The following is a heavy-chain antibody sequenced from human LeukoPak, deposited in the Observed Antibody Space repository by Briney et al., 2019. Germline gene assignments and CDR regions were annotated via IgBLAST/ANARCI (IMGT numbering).Heavy chain of an antibody. CDR3: ARSNYDFRRSFDY. CDR2: IYYSGST. D-gene: IGHD3-3*01. CDR1: GGSISSGDYY. V-gene: IGHV4-30-4*08. J-gene: IGHJ4*02. Sequence: PSQTLSLTCTVSGGSISSGDYYWSWIRQPPGKGLEWIGYIYYSGSTYYNPSLKSRVTISVDTSKNQFSLKLSSVTAADTAVYYCARSNYDFRRSFDYWGQGTLVTVSS.